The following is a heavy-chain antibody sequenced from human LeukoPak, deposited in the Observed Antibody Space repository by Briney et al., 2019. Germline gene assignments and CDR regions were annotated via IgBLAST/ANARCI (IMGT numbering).Heavy chain of an antibody. V-gene: IGHV1-2*02. CDR1: GYTFTGYY. D-gene: IGHD3-10*01. Sequence: ASVKVSCKASGYTFTGYYMHWVRQAPGQGLEWMGWINPNSGGTNYAQKFQGRVTMTRDTSISTAYMELSRLRSDDTAVYYCARELVYGSGSLPWGQGTLVTVSS. CDR2: INPNSGGT. J-gene: IGHJ5*02. CDR3: ARELVYGSGSLP.